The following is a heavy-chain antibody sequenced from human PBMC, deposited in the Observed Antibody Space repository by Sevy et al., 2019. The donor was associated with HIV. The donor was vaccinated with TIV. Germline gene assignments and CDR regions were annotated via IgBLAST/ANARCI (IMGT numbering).Heavy chain of an antibody. CDR1: GFNFNDYW. CDR2: INQDGSAE. CDR3: ARDSPPYTSTFSSSYV. J-gene: IGHJ4*02. V-gene: IGHV3-7*03. Sequence: GGSLRLSCAASGFNFNDYWMNWVRQAPGKGLEWVANINQDGSAEYYVDSAKGRFTISRDNAKNSLYLQMNSLRADDTAVYYCARDSPPYTSTFSSSYVWGQGTLVTVSS. D-gene: IGHD6-6*01.